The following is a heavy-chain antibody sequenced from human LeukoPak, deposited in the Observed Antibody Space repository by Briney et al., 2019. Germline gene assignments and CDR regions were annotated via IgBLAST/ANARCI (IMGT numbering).Heavy chain of an antibody. CDR2: IYYSGST. CDR3: AMRGRDYYDSSGYYYGDY. V-gene: IGHV4-28*01. J-gene: IGHJ4*02. CDR1: GYSISSSNW. Sequence: SDTLSLTCAVSGYSISSSNWWGWIRPPPGKGLEWIGYIYYSGSTYYNPSLKSRVTMSVDTSKNQFSLKLSSVTAVDTAVYYCAMRGRDYYDSSGYYYGDYWGQGTLVTVSS. D-gene: IGHD3-22*01.